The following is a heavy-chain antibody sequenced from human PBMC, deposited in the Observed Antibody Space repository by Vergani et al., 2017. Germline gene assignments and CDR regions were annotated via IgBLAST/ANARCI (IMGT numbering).Heavy chain of an antibody. D-gene: IGHD3-22*01. CDR3: ARQQYYYDSSGYHGNFDY. J-gene: IGHJ4*02. CDR1: GYKFTNDW. V-gene: IGHV5-51*01. CDR2: IYPGDSDT. Sequence: EVQLVQSGAEVKKPGESLKISCKGSGYKFTNDWIGWVRQMPGKGLEWMGIIYPGDSDTRYSPSFQGQVTISADKSISTAYLQWSSLKASDTAMYYCARQQYYYDSSGYHGNFDYWGQGTLVTVSS.